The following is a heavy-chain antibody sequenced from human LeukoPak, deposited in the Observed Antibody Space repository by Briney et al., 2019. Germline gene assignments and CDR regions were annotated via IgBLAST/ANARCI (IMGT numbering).Heavy chain of an antibody. CDR3: ARHRDYYDS. Sequence: SETLSLTCTVSGASINNNFWTWIRQPPGKGLEWIGYIYSSGSANYNPSLKSRVIISGDTSKNQNSLNLTSVTAADTALYFCARHRDYYDSWGHGTLVTVSS. CDR2: IYSSGSA. J-gene: IGHJ4*01. V-gene: IGHV4-59*08. D-gene: IGHD3-22*01. CDR1: GASINNNF.